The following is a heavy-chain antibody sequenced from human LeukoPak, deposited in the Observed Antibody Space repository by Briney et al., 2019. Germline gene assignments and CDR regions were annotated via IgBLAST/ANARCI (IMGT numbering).Heavy chain of an antibody. Sequence: GGSLRLSRAASGFTLSSYWMHWVRQVPGKGLVWVSRINPDGSTTTYADSVKGRFTTSRDNAKNTLYLQMNSLRAEDTAVYYCARVRVGAYDFEYWGQGTLVTVSS. CDR2: INPDGSTT. CDR1: GFTLSSYW. CDR3: ARVRVGAYDFEY. D-gene: IGHD3-10*01. V-gene: IGHV3-74*01. J-gene: IGHJ4*02.